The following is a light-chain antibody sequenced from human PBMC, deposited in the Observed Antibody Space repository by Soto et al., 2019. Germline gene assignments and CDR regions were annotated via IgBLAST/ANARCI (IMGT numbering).Light chain of an antibody. CDR1: QSISSSF. CDR3: QQYGSSPFT. CDR2: GVS. J-gene: IGKJ3*01. Sequence: EIVLTQSPGTLSLSPGERATLSCRASQSISSSFLAWYQQRPGQAPRLLIHGVSSKAAGIPDRFSGGGSGTDFTLTINRLEPEDFALYFCQQYGSSPFTFGPGTQLEIK. V-gene: IGKV3-20*01.